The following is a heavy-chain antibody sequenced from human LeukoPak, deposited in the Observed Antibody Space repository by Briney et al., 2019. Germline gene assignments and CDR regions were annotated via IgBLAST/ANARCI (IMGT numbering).Heavy chain of an antibody. CDR1: GFTFSSYG. CDR2: IWYDGSNK. D-gene: IGHD2-15*01. Sequence: GRSLRLSCAASGFTFSSYGMHWVRQAPGKGLEWVAVIWYDGSNKYYADSVKGRFTISRDNSKNTLYLRMNSLRAEDTAVYYCARGVSRYCSGGSCYYFDYWGQGTLVTVSS. CDR3: ARGVSRYCSGGSCYYFDY. J-gene: IGHJ4*02. V-gene: IGHV3-33*01.